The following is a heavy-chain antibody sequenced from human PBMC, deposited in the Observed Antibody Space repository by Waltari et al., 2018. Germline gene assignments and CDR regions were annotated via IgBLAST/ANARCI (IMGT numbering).Heavy chain of an antibody. CDR1: GGSISSYY. V-gene: IGHV4-4*07. D-gene: IGHD3-22*01. CDR2: IYTSGST. J-gene: IGHJ6*03. CDR3: ARASYYDSSGYYDYYYYYMDV. Sequence: QVQLQESGPGLVKPSETLSLTCTVSGGSISSYYWSWIRQPAGKGLEWIGRIYTSGSTNYNPSLKSLVTMSVDTSKNQFSLKLSSVTAADTAVYYCARASYYDSSGYYDYYYYYMDVWGKGTTVTVSS.